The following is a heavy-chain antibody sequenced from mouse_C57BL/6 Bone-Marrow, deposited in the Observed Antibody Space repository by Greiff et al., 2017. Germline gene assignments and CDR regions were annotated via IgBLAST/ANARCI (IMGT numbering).Heavy chain of an antibody. CDR1: GYTFTSYW. V-gene: IGHV1-64*01. CDR2: IHPNSGST. Sequence: QVQLQQSGAELVKPGASVKLSCKASGYTFTSYWMHWVKQRPGQGLEWIGMIHPNSGSTNYNEKFKSKATLTVDKSSSTAYMQLSSLTSEDSAVYYCARGGYSNYHYAMDYWGQGTSVTVSS. D-gene: IGHD2-5*01. CDR3: ARGGYSNYHYAMDY. J-gene: IGHJ4*01.